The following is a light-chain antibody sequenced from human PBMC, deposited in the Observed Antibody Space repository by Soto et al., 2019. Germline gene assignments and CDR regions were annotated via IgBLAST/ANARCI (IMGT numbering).Light chain of an antibody. CDR1: QSVSSSY. V-gene: IGKV3-20*01. CDR2: GAS. Sequence: EIVLTQSPGTLSLSPGERATLSCRASQSVSSSYLAWYQQKPGQAPRLLIYGASSRATGIPARFSGSGSGTDFTLTISRLEPEDFAVYYCQQYGSSPPRLTFGGGTKVEIK. CDR3: QQYGSSPPRLT. J-gene: IGKJ4*01.